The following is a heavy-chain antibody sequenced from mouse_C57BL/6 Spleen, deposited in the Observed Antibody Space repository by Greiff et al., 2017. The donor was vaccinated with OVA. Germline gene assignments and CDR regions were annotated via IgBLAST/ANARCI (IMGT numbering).Heavy chain of an antibody. D-gene: IGHD1-1*01. V-gene: IGHV1-53*01. J-gene: IGHJ4*01. CDR1: GYTFTSYW. CDR2: INPSNGGT. CDR3: ARDYYGGCRYAMDD. Sequence: QVQLQQPGTDLVKPGASVKLSCKASGYTFTSYWMHWVKQRPGQGLEWIGNINPSNGGTNYNEKFKSKATLTVDKSSSTAYMQLSSLTSEDSAVDYWARDYYGGCRYAMDDWGQGTSVTVSS.